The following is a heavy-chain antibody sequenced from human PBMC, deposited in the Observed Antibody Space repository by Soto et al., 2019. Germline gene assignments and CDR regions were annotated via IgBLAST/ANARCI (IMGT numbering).Heavy chain of an antibody. D-gene: IGHD1-1*01. V-gene: IGHV3-74*01. CDR3: ARNWNGVDY. J-gene: IGHJ4*02. CDR1: GFAFSNYW. Sequence: EVQLVESGGGLVQPGESLRLSCEASGFAFSNYWMHWVRQAPGKRPVWISRIKTDGTITNYAAYVKGRFSVSRDNAKNTLFLQMNSLTAEDTAVYYCARNWNGVDYWGQGTLVTVSS. CDR2: IKTDGTIT.